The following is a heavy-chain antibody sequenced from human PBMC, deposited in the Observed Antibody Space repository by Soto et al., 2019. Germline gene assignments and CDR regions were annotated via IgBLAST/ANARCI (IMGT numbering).Heavy chain of an antibody. Sequence: QTSVLTYALSGDSCCLNSAAWNWFGKTVARGVEWLGRTYYRSKWYNDYAVSVKSRITINPDTSRNQFSLQLNSMSPEDTDVYYCARSIEPPAPSNWFEHWGHGTLVTVSS. CDR1: GDSCCLNSAA. D-gene: IGHD2-2*01. J-gene: IGHJ5*02. CDR3: ARSIEPPAPSNWFEH. V-gene: IGHV6-1*01. CDR2: TYYRSKWYN.